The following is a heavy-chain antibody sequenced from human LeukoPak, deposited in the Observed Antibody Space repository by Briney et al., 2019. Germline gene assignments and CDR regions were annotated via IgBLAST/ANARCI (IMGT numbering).Heavy chain of an antibody. CDR3: ARISSSGWYPFDY. CDR2: INHSGST. V-gene: IGHV4-34*01. Sequence: SETLSLTCAVYGGSFSGYYWSWIRQPPGKGLEWIGEINHSGSTNYNPSLKSRVTISVDTSKNQFSLKRSSVTAADTAVYYCARISSSGWYPFDYWGQGTLVTVSS. D-gene: IGHD6-19*01. J-gene: IGHJ4*02. CDR1: GGSFSGYY.